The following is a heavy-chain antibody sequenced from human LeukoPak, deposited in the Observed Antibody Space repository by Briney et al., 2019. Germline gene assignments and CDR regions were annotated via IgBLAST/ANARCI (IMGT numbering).Heavy chain of an antibody. J-gene: IGHJ4*02. D-gene: IGHD2-15*01. CDR1: GFTFSSYG. CDR2: IRNGGMYQ. Sequence: PGGSLRLSCAASGFTFSSYGMHWVRQAPGQGLEWVAFIRNGGMYQHYGDFVEGRFTISRDSSKNTVSLQMNRLTLGDTAVYHCAKVRRLEGGFHAPHTFEYCGGGTLVTASS. V-gene: IGHV3-30*02. CDR3: AKVRRLEGGFHAPHTFEY.